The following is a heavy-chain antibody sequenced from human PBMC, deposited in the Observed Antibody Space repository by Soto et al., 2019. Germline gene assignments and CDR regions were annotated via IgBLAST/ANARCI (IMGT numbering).Heavy chain of an antibody. J-gene: IGHJ5*02. Sequence: QVTLKESGPVLVKPTETLTLTCTVSGLSLSNGRLGVSWIRQPPGKALEGLAHIFSNDGKSYSTSLKSRLTISKDTSRSQVVLTMTNMDPVDSATYYCALIKDCSRTDCYLASFDPWGQGTLVTVSS. CDR1: GLSLSNGRLG. CDR3: ALIKDCSRTDCYLASFDP. V-gene: IGHV2-26*01. D-gene: IGHD2-2*01. CDR2: IFSNDGK.